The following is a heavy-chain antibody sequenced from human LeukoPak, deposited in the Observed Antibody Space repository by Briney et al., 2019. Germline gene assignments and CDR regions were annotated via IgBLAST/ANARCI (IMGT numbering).Heavy chain of an antibody. CDR1: GYTFTNYA. CDR3: ATLGEHDYGGNFDY. V-gene: IGHV7-4-1*02. D-gene: IGHD4-23*01. Sequence: GASVKVSCKASGYTFTNYAMNWVRQAPGQGLEWMGWINTNAGNPTYAQGFPGRFVFSLDTSVSTAYLQINSLKADDTAVYYCATLGEHDYGGNFDYWGQGTLVTVSS. J-gene: IGHJ4*02. CDR2: INTNAGNP.